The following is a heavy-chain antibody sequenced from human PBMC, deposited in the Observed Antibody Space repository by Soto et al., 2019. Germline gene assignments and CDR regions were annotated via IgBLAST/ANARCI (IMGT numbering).Heavy chain of an antibody. CDR2: ISRSSSTI. CDR3: ARDADGNCDY. J-gene: IGHJ4*02. CDR1: GFTFSPYA. Sequence: EVQLVESEGGLVQHGGSLRLSCVASGFTFSPYAVNWVRQAPGQGLEWVSYISRSSSTIHYAESVKGRFTISRDNAKNSLYLQMNSLRDEDTAVYYCARDADGNCDYWGQGTLVTVSS. V-gene: IGHV3-48*02.